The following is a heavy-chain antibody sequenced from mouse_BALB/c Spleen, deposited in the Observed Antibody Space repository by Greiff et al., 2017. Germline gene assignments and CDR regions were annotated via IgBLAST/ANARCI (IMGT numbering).Heavy chain of an antibody. Sequence: EVKLVESGPGLVKPSQSLSLTCTVTGYSITSDYAWNWIRQFPGNKLEWMGYISYSGSTSYNPSLKSRISITRDTSKNQFFLQLNSVTTEDTATYYCARGVGRRGFDYWGQGTTLTVSS. CDR1: GYSITSDYA. J-gene: IGHJ2*01. V-gene: IGHV3-2*02. CDR2: ISYSGST. D-gene: IGHD4-1*01. CDR3: ARGVGRRGFDY.